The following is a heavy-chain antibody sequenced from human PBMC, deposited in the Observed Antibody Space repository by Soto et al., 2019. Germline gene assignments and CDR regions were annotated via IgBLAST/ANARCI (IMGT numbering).Heavy chain of an antibody. CDR3: ARDNDRPQLGGNYYYILDV. CDR2: IMPIFRTP. J-gene: IGHJ6*02. V-gene: IGHV1-69*12. D-gene: IGHD1-1*01. Sequence: QVQLEQSGAEVKKPGSSVKVSCKASGGTFRNSAISWVRQAPGHGLEWMGGIMPIFRTPDYAQKFQGRVTITADESTSTAYMEVSGLRSDDTAVYYCARDNDRPQLGGNYYYILDVWGQGTTVTVSS. CDR1: GGTFRNSA.